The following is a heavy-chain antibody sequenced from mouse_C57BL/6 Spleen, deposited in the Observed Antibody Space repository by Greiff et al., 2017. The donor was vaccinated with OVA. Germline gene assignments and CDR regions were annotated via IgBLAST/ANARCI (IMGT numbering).Heavy chain of an antibody. V-gene: IGHV2-9-1*01. Sequence: VKLQESEPGLVAPSQSLSITCTVSGFSLTSYAISWVRQPPGKGLEWLGVIWTGGGTNYNSALKSRLSISKDNSKSQVFLKMNSLQTDDTARYYCARKRDYGYDWYFDVWGTGTTVTVSS. CDR3: ARKRDYGYDWYFDV. CDR2: IWTGGGT. CDR1: GFSLTSYA. J-gene: IGHJ1*03. D-gene: IGHD2-2*01.